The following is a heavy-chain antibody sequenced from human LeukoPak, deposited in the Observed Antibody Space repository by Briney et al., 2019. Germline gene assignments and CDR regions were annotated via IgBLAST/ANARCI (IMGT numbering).Heavy chain of an antibody. V-gene: IGHV3-48*01. CDR1: GFTFSSYS. D-gene: IGHD6-13*01. CDR3: ASAGYSSSWYHY. CDR2: ISRSSTTI. Sequence: GGSLRLSCAASGFTFSSYSMNWVRRAPGKGLEWVSDISRSSTTIYYADSVKGRFTISRDNAKNSLYLQMNSLRVEDTAVYYCASAGYSSSWYHYWGQGTLVTVSS. J-gene: IGHJ4*02.